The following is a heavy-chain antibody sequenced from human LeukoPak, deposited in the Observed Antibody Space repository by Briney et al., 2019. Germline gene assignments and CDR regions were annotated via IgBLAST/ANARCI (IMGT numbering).Heavy chain of an antibody. CDR3: AELGITMIGGV. J-gene: IGHJ6*04. CDR2: ISSSGSTI. V-gene: IGHV3-48*03. D-gene: IGHD3-10*02. Sequence: PGGSLRLSRAASGFTFSSYEMNWVRQAPGKGLEWVSYISSSGSTIYYADSVKGRFTISRDNAKISLYLQMNSLRAEDTAVYYCAELGITMIGGVWGKGTTVTISS. CDR1: GFTFSSYE.